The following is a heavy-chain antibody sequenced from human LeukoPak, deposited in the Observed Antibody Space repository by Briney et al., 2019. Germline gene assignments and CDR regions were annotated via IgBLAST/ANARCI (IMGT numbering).Heavy chain of an antibody. J-gene: IGHJ4*02. CDR2: IKGDGSDK. V-gene: IGHV3-7*01. CDR3: ATEHWGPNS. D-gene: IGHD3-16*01. CDR1: GFTFSSSW. Sequence: GGSLRLSCAASGFTFSSSWMTWVRQAPGKGLEWLANIKGDGSDKNYVDSVKGRFTISRDNAKNSLLLQMSSLRGEDTALYYCATEHWGPNSLGQGTLVTVSS.